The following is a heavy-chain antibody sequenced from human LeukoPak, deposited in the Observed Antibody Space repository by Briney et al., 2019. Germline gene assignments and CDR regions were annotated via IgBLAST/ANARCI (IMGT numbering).Heavy chain of an antibody. V-gene: IGHV3-21*01. CDR2: ISSSSSYI. D-gene: IGHD4-17*01. CDR3: ARDEDDYDDLT. Sequence: PAGSLRLSCAASGFTFSSYSMNWVRQAPGKGLEWVSSISSSSSYIYYADSVKGRFTISRDNAKNSLYLQMNSLRAEDTAVYYCARDEDDYDDLTWGQGTLVTVSS. J-gene: IGHJ5*02. CDR1: GFTFSSYS.